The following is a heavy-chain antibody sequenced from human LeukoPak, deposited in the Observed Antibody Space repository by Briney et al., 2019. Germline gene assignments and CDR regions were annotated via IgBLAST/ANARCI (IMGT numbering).Heavy chain of an antibody. CDR2: IYYSGST. CDR1: GGSISSSSYY. CDR3: ARIAVFDSNWFDP. V-gene: IGHV4-39*07. D-gene: IGHD2-15*01. J-gene: IGHJ5*02. Sequence: ASETLSLTCTVSGGSISSSSYYWGWIRQPPGKGLEWIGSIYYSGSTYYNPSLKSRVTISVDTSKNQFSLKLNSVTAADTAVYYCARIAVFDSNWFDPWGQGTLVTVSS.